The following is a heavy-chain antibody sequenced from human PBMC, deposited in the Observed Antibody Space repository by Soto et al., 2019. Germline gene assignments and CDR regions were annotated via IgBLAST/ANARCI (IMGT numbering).Heavy chain of an antibody. D-gene: IGHD3-22*01. Sequence: QVQLQESGPGLVKPSQTLSLTCTVSGGSISSGGYYWSWIRQHPGKGLEWIGYIYYSGSTYYNPSLKSRVTISLDTSKNQFSLKLRSVTAADTAVYYCARTDRSGYYKNYYFYYWGQGTLVTVSS. V-gene: IGHV4-31*03. CDR1: GGSISSGGYY. J-gene: IGHJ4*02. CDR3: ARTDRSGYYKNYYFYY. CDR2: IYYSGST.